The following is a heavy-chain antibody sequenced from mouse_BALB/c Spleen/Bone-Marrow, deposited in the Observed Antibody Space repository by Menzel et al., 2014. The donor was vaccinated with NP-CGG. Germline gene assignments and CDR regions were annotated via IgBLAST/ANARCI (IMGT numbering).Heavy chain of an antibody. J-gene: IGHJ2*01. CDR1: GYTFTSYY. V-gene: IGHV1S56*01. Sequence: QVQLQQSGPELVKPGASVRISCKAAGYTFTSYYIHWVKQRPGQGLEWIGWIYPGNVNTKYNEKFEGKATLTADKSSSTAYFLLSSLTSEDSAVYFCAREANWNFDYWGQGTTLTVSS. CDR2: IYPGNVNT. CDR3: AREANWNFDY. D-gene: IGHD4-1*01.